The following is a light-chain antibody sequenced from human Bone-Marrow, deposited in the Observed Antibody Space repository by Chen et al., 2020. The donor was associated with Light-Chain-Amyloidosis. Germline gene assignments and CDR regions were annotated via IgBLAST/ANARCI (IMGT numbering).Light chain of an antibody. J-gene: IGLJ2*01. CDR2: EVS. CDR1: SSYVGGYNY. Sequence: QSALTQPPSASGSPGQSVTISCTGTSSYVGGYNYVSWYQQHPGKAPKLMIYEVSERPSGVPDRFSGSKSGNTASLTVSGLQAEDEADYYCSSYAGSNNLVFGGGTKLTVL. V-gene: IGLV2-8*01. CDR3: SSYAGSNNLV.